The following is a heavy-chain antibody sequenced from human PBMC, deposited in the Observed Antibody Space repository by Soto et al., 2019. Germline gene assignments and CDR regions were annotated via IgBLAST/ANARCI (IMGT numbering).Heavy chain of an antibody. CDR2: IYYSGRA. Sequence: SETLSLTCTVSGGAMYGYDWSWIRQPPGKGLEWVADIYYSGRANYNPSLKSRVTISVDTSKSQFSLNLRSVTAADTAVYYCARGGHDFAFDYWGHGGLVTVSS. J-gene: IGHJ4*01. D-gene: IGHD5-12*01. V-gene: IGHV4-59*01. CDR1: GGAMYGYD. CDR3: ARGGHDFAFDY.